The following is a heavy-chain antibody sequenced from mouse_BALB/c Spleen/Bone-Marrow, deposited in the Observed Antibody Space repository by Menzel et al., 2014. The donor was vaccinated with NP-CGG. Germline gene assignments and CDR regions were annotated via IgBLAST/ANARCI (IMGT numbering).Heavy chain of an antibody. CDR3: ASRGDYSYAMDY. V-gene: IGHV1-80*01. CDR2: IYPGDGDT. Sequence: VQLQQSGAELVRPGSSVKISCKASGYTFSNYWMNWMKQRPGQGPEWIGQIYPGDGDTNYIGKFTGKATLTADKSSSTAYMQLSSLTSEDSAVYFCASRGDYSYAMDYWGQGTSVTVSS. D-gene: IGHD1-1*01. CDR1: GYTFSNYW. J-gene: IGHJ4*01.